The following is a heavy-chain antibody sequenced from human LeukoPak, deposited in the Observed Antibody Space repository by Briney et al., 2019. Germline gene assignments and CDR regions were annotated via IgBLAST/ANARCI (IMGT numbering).Heavy chain of an antibody. D-gene: IGHD2-15*01. CDR3: ARVRGGYCSGGSCYSAFDI. V-gene: IGHV1-18*01. Sequence: ASVKVSCKASGYTFTSYGISWVRQAPGQGLEWMGWISAYNGNTNYAQKLQGRVTMTTDTSTSTAYMELRSLRSDDTAVYYCARVRGGYCSGGSCYSAFDIWGQGTMVTVSS. J-gene: IGHJ3*02. CDR1: GYTFTSYG. CDR2: ISAYNGNT.